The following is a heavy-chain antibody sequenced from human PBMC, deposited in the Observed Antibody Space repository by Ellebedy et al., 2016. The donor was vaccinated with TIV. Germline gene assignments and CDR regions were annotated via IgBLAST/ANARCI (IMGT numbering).Heavy chain of an antibody. Sequence: MPSETLSLTCAVYGGSFSSYYWSWIRQPPGKGLEWIGEINHSGSTNYNPSLKSRVTISVDTSKNQFSLKLSSVTAADTAVYYCARVQVTTLEGPIDYWGQGTLVTVSS. J-gene: IGHJ4*02. CDR1: GGSFSSYY. D-gene: IGHD4-23*01. V-gene: IGHV4-34*01. CDR3: ARVQVTTLEGPIDY. CDR2: INHSGST.